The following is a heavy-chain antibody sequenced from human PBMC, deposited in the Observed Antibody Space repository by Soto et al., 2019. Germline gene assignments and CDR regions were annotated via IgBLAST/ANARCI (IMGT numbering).Heavy chain of an antibody. D-gene: IGHD1-7*01. V-gene: IGHV3-30*04. Sequence: GGSLRLSCAASGFTFSSYAVHWVRQAPGKGLEWVAVISYDGSNKYYADSVKGRFTISRDNSKNTLYLQMNSLRAEDTAVYYCARDGVWNYGDYYYYGMDVWGQGTTVTVSS. CDR3: ARDGVWNYGDYYYYGMDV. CDR1: GFTFSSYA. CDR2: ISYDGSNK. J-gene: IGHJ6*02.